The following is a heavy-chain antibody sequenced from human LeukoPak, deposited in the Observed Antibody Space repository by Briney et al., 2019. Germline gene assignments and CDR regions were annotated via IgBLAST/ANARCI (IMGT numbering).Heavy chain of an antibody. CDR1: GFTFGGFG. D-gene: IGHD1-1*01. CDR3: VKEGTQGDY. V-gene: IGHV3-30*02. Sequence: QPGGSLRLSCAASGFTFGGFGMHWVRQAPGKGLEWVAFIPYDGSYQKYADAVQGRLTISRDNSKDTLYLQMNSLTTEDTAVYYCVKEGTQGDYWGQGTLVTVSS. J-gene: IGHJ4*02. CDR2: IPYDGSYQ.